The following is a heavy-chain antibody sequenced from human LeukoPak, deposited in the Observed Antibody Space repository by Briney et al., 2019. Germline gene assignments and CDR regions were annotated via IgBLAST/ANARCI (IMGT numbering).Heavy chain of an antibody. V-gene: IGHV3-15*01. CDR1: GFTCGNTW. J-gene: IGHJ4*02. D-gene: IGHD6-6*01. CDR2: IKSKSDGGTT. CDR3: TTDRGIAVRPLFGH. Sequence: GGSLRLSCAASGFTCGNTWMGWVRQAPGKGLEWVGRIKSKSDGGTTDYAAPVKGRFTISRDDSKNTLYLQMNSLKTEDTAVYYCTTDRGIAVRPLFGHWGQGTLVTVSS.